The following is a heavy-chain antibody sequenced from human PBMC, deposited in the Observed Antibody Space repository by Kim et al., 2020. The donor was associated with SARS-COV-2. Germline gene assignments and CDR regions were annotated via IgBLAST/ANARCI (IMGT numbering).Heavy chain of an antibody. Sequence: SETLCLTCSVSGDSVSSGRYAWSWIPQPPGKGLVWFGYGYHSGSTSYNSSLKRRATISVDTSKNQFFLKLSSVTAADTAVYYCASGQEPYFD. D-gene: IGHD1-26*01. CDR2: GYHSGST. V-gene: IGHV4-61*01. CDR1: GDSVSSGRYA. J-gene: IGHJ2*01. CDR3: ASGQEPYFD.